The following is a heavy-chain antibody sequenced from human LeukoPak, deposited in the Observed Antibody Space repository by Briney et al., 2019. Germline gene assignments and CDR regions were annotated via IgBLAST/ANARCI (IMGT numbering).Heavy chain of an antibody. V-gene: IGHV1-69*04. J-gene: IGHJ5*02. CDR1: GGTSSSYA. CDR2: IIPILGIA. D-gene: IGHD6-19*01. CDR3: ARDKEEQWLAYNWFDP. Sequence: SVKVSCKASGGTSSSYAISWVRQAPGQGLEWMGRIIPILGIANYAQKFQGRVTITADKSTSTAYMELSSLRSEDTAVYYCARDKEEQWLAYNWFDPWGQGTLVTVSS.